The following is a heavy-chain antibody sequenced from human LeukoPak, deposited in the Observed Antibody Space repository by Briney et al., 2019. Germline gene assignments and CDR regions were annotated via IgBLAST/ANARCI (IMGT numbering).Heavy chain of an antibody. CDR2: IYTSGST. CDR1: GGSISSGSYY. J-gene: IGHJ6*03. CDR3: ARGQGSSWSPHYYYMDV. D-gene: IGHD6-13*01. Sequence: PSETLSLTCTVSGGSISSGSYYWSWIRQPAGKGLEWIGRIYTSGSTNYNPSLKSRVTISVDTSKSQFSLKLSSVTAADTAVYYCARGQGSSWSPHYYYMDVWGKGTTVTVSS. V-gene: IGHV4-61*02.